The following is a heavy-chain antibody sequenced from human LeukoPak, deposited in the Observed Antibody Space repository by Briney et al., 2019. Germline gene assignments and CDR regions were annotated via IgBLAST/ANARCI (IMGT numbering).Heavy chain of an antibody. V-gene: IGHV7-4-1*02. D-gene: IGHD3-9*01. CDR1: GYTFTSYA. CDR3: ARGDGVLRYFDWSQTAFDY. CDR2: INTNTGNP. J-gene: IGHJ4*02. Sequence: ASVKVSCKASGYTFTSYAMNWVRQAPGQGLEWMGWINTNTGNPTYAQGFTGRFVFSLDTPVSTAYLQISSLKAEDTAVYYCARGDGVLRYFDWSQTAFDYWGQGTLVTVSS.